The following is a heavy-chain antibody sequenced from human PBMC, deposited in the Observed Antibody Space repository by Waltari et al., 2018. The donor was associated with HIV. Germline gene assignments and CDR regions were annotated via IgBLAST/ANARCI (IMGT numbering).Heavy chain of an antibody. CDR2: INHSGRT. D-gene: IGHD2-21*01. CDR3: AGEARKRIRQGGINWFDP. Sequence: QVQLQQWGAGLLKASESLSLSCAVYGGSLSDSHWTWIRQSPGKGLEWIADINHSGRTSYNPSLKSRVTISVDTAKNQFSLTLRAVTGADSGVYFCAGEARKRIRQGGINWFDPWGQGTSVTVVS. J-gene: IGHJ5*02. CDR1: GGSLSDSH. V-gene: IGHV4-34*02.